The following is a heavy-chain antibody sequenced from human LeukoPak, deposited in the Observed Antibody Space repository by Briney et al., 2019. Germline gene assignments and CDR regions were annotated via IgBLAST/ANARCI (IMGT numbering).Heavy chain of an antibody. CDR1: GGINSSNSYN. V-gene: IGHV4-39*01. J-gene: IGHJ3*02. D-gene: IGHD2-8*01. CDR2: VYYSGST. CDR3: VRRNVVLLQAFRCDDAFVI. Sequence: SETLSLTCTVSGGINSSNSYNWAWIRQPPGKGLEWIGSVYYSGSTYYNPSLKSRVTISVDTSKNQFSLRLSSVTAADTAVYNCVRRNVVLLQAFRCDDAFVIYVQGTMVTVSS.